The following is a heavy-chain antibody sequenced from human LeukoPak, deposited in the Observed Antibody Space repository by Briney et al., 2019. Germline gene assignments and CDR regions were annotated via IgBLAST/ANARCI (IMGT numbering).Heavy chain of an antibody. CDR2: ISSNGGST. CDR3: ARWNSSSWNMDV. CDR1: GFTFSSYG. Sequence: PGGSLRLSCAASGFTFSSYGMHWVRQAPGKGLEYVSAISSNGGSTHYANSVKGRFTISRDNSKNTLYLQMGSLRAEDMAVYYCARWNSSSWNMDVWGKGTTVTVSS. V-gene: IGHV3-64*01. D-gene: IGHD6-13*01. J-gene: IGHJ6*03.